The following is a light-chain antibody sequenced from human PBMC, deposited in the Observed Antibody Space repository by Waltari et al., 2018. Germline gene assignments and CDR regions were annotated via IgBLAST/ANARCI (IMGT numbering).Light chain of an antibody. J-gene: IGKJ5*01. Sequence: EIVLTQSPDTLSLSPGEGATLSCRASQSLSSYFLAWYQHKPGQGPRLLTYAASSRATGIPGRFSGGKSGTDFILTISRLEPEDFAVYYCQQYGSSPVTFGQGTRLEIK. CDR2: AAS. V-gene: IGKV3-20*01. CDR3: QQYGSSPVT. CDR1: QSLSSYF.